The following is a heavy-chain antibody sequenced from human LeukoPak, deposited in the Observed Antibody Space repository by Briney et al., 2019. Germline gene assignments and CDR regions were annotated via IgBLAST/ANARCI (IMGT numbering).Heavy chain of an antibody. CDR3: ARVHCSSTSCYLNWFDP. CDR1: GYTFTSYD. CDR2: MNPNSGNT. V-gene: IGHV1-8*03. J-gene: IGHJ5*02. D-gene: IGHD2-2*01. Sequence: GASVKVSCKASGYTFTSYDINWVRQATGEGLEWMGWMNPNSGNTGYAQKFQGRVTITRNTSISTAYMELSSLRSEDTAVYYCARVHCSSTSCYLNWFDPWGQGTLITVSS.